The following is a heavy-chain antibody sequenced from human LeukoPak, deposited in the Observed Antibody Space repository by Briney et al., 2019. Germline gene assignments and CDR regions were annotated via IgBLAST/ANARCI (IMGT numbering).Heavy chain of an antibody. J-gene: IGHJ4*02. CDR2: IGSSGTTI. D-gene: IGHD3-16*02. Sequence: PGGSLRLSCAASGFTFSNYEMNWGRQAPGKGLEWVSYIGSSGTTIYYADSVEGRVTISRDNAKSSLYLQMNSLSAEDTAVYYCARGFYRVRHDQSTYYFVHWGQGNLVTVSS. CDR3: ARGFYRVRHDQSTYYFVH. CDR1: GFTFSNYE. V-gene: IGHV3-48*03.